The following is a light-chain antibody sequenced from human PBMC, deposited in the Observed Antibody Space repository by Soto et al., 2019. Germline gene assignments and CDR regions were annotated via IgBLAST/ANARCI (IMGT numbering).Light chain of an antibody. CDR2: KAS. CDR1: QTISSW. J-gene: IGKJ1*01. Sequence: DIQMTQSPSTLSGSVGDRFTITRMASQTISSWLAWYQQKPGKAPKLLIYKASTLKSGVPSRFSGSGSGTEFTLTISSLQPDDFATYYCQHYNSYSEAFGPGTKVEIK. V-gene: IGKV1-5*03. CDR3: QHYNSYSEA.